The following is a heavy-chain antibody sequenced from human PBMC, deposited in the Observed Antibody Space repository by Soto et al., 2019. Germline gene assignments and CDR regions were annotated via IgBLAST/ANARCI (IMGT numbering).Heavy chain of an antibody. CDR1: GFNFSSYS. V-gene: IGHV3-48*01. Sequence: PGGSLRPSCAASGFNFSSYSMNWVRQAPGKGLEWVSYIISSSSTIYYADSVKGRFTISRDNAKNSLYLQMNSLRAEDTAVYYCARAQNGMDVWGQGTTVTVSS. CDR3: ARAQNGMDV. CDR2: IISSSSTI. J-gene: IGHJ6*02.